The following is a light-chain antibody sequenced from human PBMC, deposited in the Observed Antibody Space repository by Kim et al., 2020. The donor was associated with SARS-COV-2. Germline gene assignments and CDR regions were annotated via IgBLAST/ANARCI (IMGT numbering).Light chain of an antibody. CDR1: QSVSSSY. CDR3: QQYGSSPPWT. V-gene: IGKV3-20*01. CDR2: GAS. J-gene: IGKJ1*01. Sequence: PGERATLSCRASQSVSSSYLAWYQQKPGQAPRLLIYGASSRATGIPDRFSGSGSGTDYTLTISRLEPEDFAVYYCQQYGSSPPWTFGQGTKVDIK.